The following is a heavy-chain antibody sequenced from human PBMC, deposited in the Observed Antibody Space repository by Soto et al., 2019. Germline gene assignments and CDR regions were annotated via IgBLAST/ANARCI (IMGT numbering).Heavy chain of an antibody. CDR3: ARVFSDSSSFFDP. J-gene: IGHJ5*02. V-gene: IGHV4-59*12. CDR1: GYSLSGYH. Sequence: SETLSLTCTVSGYSLSGYHWSWIRQIPGKGLEWIGYIYYTGRTYYNPSLKSRVTISVHTSKNQFSLKLSSATAADTAVYYCARVFSDSSSFFDPWGQGTLVTVSS. CDR2: IYYTGRT. D-gene: IGHD6-13*01.